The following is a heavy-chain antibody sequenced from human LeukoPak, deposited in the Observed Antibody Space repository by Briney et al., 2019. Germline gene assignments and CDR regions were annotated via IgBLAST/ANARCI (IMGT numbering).Heavy chain of an antibody. CDR2: LYGGDRT. V-gene: IGHV3-53*01. J-gene: IGHJ4*02. CDR3: ARAQYYYDSGAYGPDY. Sequence: GFLRLSCAASGFDVSSNYMSWVRQAPGKGPEWVSVLYGGDRTYYADSVKGRFTISADKSSNTLYLQMNSLRAEDTAVYYCARAQYYYDSGAYGPDYWGQGTQVTVSS. D-gene: IGHD3-22*01. CDR1: GFDVSSNY.